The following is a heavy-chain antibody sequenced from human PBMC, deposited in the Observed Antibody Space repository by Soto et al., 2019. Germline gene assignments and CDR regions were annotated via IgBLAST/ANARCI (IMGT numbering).Heavy chain of an antibody. V-gene: IGHV3-23*01. D-gene: IGHD3-3*01. CDR2: ISGSGIST. Sequence: GGSLRLSCAASGFTVSSNYMSWVRQAPGKGLEWVSGISGSGISTHYADSVKGRFTISRDNSKNTLSLQINSLGAEDTAVYYCAKNEDYNFWSGFPDPWGQGTLVTVSS. J-gene: IGHJ5*02. CDR3: AKNEDYNFWSGFPDP. CDR1: GFTVSSNY.